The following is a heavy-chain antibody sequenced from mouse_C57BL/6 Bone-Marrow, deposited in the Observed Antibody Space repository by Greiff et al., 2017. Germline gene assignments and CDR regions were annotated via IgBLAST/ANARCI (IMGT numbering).Heavy chain of an antibody. CDR3: ARHGRGYFDV. D-gene: IGHD1-1*01. V-gene: IGHV1-81*01. Sequence: VQLKESGAELARPGASVKLSCKASGYTFTSYGISWVKQRTGQGLEWIGEIYPRSGNTYYNEKFKGKATLTADKSSSTAYMELRSLTSEDSAVYFCARHGRGYFDVWGTGTTVTVSS. CDR2: IYPRSGNT. J-gene: IGHJ1*03. CDR1: GYTFTSYG.